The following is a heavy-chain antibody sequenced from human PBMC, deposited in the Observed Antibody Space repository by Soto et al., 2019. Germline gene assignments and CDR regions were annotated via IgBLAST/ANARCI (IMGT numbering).Heavy chain of an antibody. CDR1: GYTFTSYV. V-gene: IGHV7-4-1*01. CDR2: INTNTGNP. J-gene: IGHJ5*02. CDR3: ARGGSITIFGVVIRPGNWFDP. Sequence: GASVKVSCKTSGYTFTSYVVSWVRQAPGQGLEWMGWINTNTGNPTYAQGFTGRFVFSLDTSVSTAYLQICSLKAEDTAVYYCARGGSITIFGVVIRPGNWFDPWGQGTLVTVSS. D-gene: IGHD3-3*01.